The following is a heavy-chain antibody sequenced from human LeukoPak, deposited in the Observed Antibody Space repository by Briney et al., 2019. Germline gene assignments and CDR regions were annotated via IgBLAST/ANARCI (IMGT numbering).Heavy chain of an antibody. CDR3: AKDRTKFPFDY. CDR1: GFTFSSYG. V-gene: IGHV3-30*18. J-gene: IGHJ4*02. Sequence: PGRSLRLSCAASGFTFSSYGMHWVRQAPGKGLEWVAVISYDGSNKYYADPVKGRFTISRDNSKNTLYLQMNSLRAEDTAVYYCAKDRTKFPFDYWGQGTLVTVSS. CDR2: ISYDGSNK.